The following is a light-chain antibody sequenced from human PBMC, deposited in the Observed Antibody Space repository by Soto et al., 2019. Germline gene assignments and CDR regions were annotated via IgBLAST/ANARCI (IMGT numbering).Light chain of an antibody. V-gene: IGLV2-8*01. CDR1: SSDVGYYNY. Sequence: QSALTQPPSASGSPGQSVTISCTGTSSDVGYYNYVSWYQQHPGKAPKVMIYDVTKRPSGVPDRFSGSKSGNTASLTVSGLQAEDEADYNCSSYAGSNSYVFGSGTKVTVL. CDR2: DVT. J-gene: IGLJ1*01. CDR3: SSYAGSNSYV.